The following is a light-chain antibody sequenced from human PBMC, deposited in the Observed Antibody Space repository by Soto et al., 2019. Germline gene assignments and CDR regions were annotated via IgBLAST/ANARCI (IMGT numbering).Light chain of an antibody. J-gene: IGLJ3*02. Sequence: QPVLTQPASVSGSPGQSITISCTGTSRDAGNYNFVSWYQQHPGKAPKVIIYEDSTRPSGVSNRISGSKSGNTASLTISGLQAEDEADYYCCSYAGSSTSWVFGGGTKLTVL. CDR2: EDS. CDR3: CSYAGSSTSWV. CDR1: SRDAGNYNF. V-gene: IGLV2-23*01.